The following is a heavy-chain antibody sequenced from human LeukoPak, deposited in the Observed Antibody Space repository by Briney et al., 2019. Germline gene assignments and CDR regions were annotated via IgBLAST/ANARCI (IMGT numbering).Heavy chain of an antibody. V-gene: IGHV3-21*01. D-gene: IGHD3-10*01. CDR3: ARGRVTMVRGATHYYYYGMDV. Sequence: AGGSLRLSCTASGFTLSSYRMNWVRQAPGKGLEWVSSISSSSSYIYYADSVKGRFTISRDNAKNSLYLQMNSLRAEDTAVYYCARGRVTMVRGATHYYYYGMDVWGQGTTVTVSS. CDR1: GFTLSSYR. J-gene: IGHJ6*02. CDR2: ISSSSSYI.